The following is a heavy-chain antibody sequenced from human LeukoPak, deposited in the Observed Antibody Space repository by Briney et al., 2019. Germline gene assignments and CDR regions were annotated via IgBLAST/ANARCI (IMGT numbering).Heavy chain of an antibody. J-gene: IGHJ1*01. CDR1: GGSISTYY. Sequence: PSETLSLTCTVSGGSISTYYWNWIRQPPGKGLEWIGYIYHSGSTNYNPSLQSRVTISVDTSKNQFSLNLNSVTAADTAVYYCARGGAARLHFQNWGQGTLVTVSS. V-gene: IGHV4-59*01. CDR3: ARGGAARLHFQN. CDR2: IYHSGST. D-gene: IGHD6-6*01.